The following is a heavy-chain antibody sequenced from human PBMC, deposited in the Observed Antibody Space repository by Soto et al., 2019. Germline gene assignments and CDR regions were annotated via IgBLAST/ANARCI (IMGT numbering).Heavy chain of an antibody. CDR2: FDPEDGET. D-gene: IGHD6-19*01. CDR1: GYTLTELS. J-gene: IGHJ4*02. CDR3: ATYPIHSVAGIGDFDY. Sequence: ASVKVSCKVSGYTLTELSMHWVRQAPGKGLEWMGGFDPEDGETIYAQKFQGRVTMTEDTSTDTAYMELSSLRSEDTAVYYCATYPIHSVAGIGDFDYWGQGTLVTVSS. V-gene: IGHV1-24*01.